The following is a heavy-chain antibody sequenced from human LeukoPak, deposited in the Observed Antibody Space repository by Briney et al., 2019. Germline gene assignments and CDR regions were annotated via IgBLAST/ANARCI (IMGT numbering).Heavy chain of an antibody. Sequence: GRSLRLSCAASGFAFCDFAMNWIRQAPGQGLEWVGFIKTTLYGGTTEYAASVKGRFTISRDDSKAIAYLQMNSLKTEDTAVYYCTRDHRDDWNPGYYFDYWGQGTLVTVSS. CDR1: GFAFCDFA. CDR3: TRDHRDDWNPGYYFDY. J-gene: IGHJ4*02. D-gene: IGHD1-1*01. CDR2: IKTTLYGGTT. V-gene: IGHV3-49*03.